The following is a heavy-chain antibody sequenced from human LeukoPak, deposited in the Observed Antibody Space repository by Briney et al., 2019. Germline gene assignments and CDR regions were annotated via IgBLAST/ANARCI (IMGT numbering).Heavy chain of an antibody. CDR2: IWYDGSNK. CDR1: GFTFSSYG. J-gene: IGHJ4*02. Sequence: GGSLRLSCAASGFTFSSYGMHWVRQAPGKGLEWVAVIWYDGSNKYYADSVKGRFTISRDNSKNTLYLQMNSLRAEDTALYYCAKGGLEPELLEYYFDYWGQGTLVTVSS. V-gene: IGHV3-30*02. CDR3: AKGGLEPELLEYYFDY. D-gene: IGHD1-26*01.